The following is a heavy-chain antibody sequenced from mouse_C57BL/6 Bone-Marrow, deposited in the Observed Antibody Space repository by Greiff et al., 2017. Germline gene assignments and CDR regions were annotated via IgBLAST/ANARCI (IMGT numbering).Heavy chain of an antibody. V-gene: IGHV1-26*01. D-gene: IGHD2-3*01. CDR3: ARDGYPVDY. Sequence: VQLQQSGPELVKPGASVKISCKASGYTFTDYYMNWVKQSHGKSLEWIGDINPNNGGTSYNQKFKGKATLTVDKSSSTAYMELRSLTSEDSAVYYCARDGYPVDYWGQGTTLTVSS. CDR1: GYTFTDYY. J-gene: IGHJ2*01. CDR2: INPNNGGT.